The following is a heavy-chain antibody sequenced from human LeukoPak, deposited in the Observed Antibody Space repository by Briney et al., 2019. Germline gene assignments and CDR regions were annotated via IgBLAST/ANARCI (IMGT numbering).Heavy chain of an antibody. CDR3: AREETAMAVTDAFDI. CDR1: GGSISSYY. Sequence: SGTLSLTCAVSGGSISSYYWSWIRQPPGKGLEWIGYIYYSGSTNYNPSLKSRVTISVDTSKNQFSLKLSSVTAADTAVYYCAREETAMAVTDAFDIWGQGTMVTVSS. D-gene: IGHD5-18*01. CDR2: IYYSGST. J-gene: IGHJ3*02. V-gene: IGHV4-59*01.